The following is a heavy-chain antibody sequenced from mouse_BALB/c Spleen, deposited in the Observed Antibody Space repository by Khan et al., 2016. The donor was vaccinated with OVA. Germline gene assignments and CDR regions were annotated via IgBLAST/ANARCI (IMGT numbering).Heavy chain of an antibody. D-gene: IGHD1-1*01. CDR3: ARSYYYGSSTWFAY. V-gene: IGHV1-69*02. J-gene: IGHJ3*01. CDR1: GYTFSSYW. CDR2: IDPSDSHT. Sequence: QVQLQQPGAELVKPGASVKLSCKASGYTFSSYWMHWVKQRPGQGLEWIGEIDPSDSHTNYNQKFKGKATLNVDKSSSTAYMHLSSLKSEDSAVYYCARSYYYGSSTWFAYWGQGTLVTVSA.